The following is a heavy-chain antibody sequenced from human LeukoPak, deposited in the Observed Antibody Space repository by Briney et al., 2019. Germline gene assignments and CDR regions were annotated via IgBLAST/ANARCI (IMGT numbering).Heavy chain of an antibody. CDR3: AKDDPNLHFQH. CDR2: ISYDGSNK. Sequence: GRSLRLSCAASGFTFSSYGMHWVRQAPGKGLEWVAVISYDGSNKYYADSVKGRFTISRDNSKNTLYLQMNSLRAEDTAVYYCAKDDPNLHFQHWGQGTLVTVSS. CDR1: GFTFSSYG. V-gene: IGHV3-30*18. J-gene: IGHJ1*01.